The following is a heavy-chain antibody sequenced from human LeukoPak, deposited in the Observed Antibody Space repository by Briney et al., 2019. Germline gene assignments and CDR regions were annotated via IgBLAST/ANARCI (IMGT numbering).Heavy chain of an antibody. CDR2: ISYDGSNK. D-gene: IGHD4-23*01. J-gene: IGHJ5*02. V-gene: IGHV3-30*18. CDR1: GFTFSSYG. Sequence: GGSLRLSCAASGFTFSSYGMHWVRQAPGKGLEWMAVISYDGSNKYYADSVKGRFTISRDNSKNTLYLQMNSLRAEDTAVYYCAKAPYGGNPYSWFDPWGQGTLVTVSS. CDR3: AKAPYGGNPYSWFDP.